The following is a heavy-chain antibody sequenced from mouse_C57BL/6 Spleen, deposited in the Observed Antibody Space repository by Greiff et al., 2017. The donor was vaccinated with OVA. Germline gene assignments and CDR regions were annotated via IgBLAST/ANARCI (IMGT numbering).Heavy chain of an antibody. CDR1: GYTFTSYW. D-gene: IGHD1-1*01. CDR3: AREMTVVGYFDV. Sequence: QVQLQQPGAELVKPGASVKMSCKASGYTFTSYWITWVKQRPGPGLEWIGDIYPGSGSTNYNEKFKSKATLTVDKSSSTAYMQLSSLTSEDSAVYVGAREMTVVGYFDVWGTGTTGTFSS. CDR2: IYPGSGST. J-gene: IGHJ1*03. V-gene: IGHV1-55*01.